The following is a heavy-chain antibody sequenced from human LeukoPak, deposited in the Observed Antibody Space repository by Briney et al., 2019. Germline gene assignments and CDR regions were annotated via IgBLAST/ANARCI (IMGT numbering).Heavy chain of an antibody. V-gene: IGHV1-18*01. CDR1: GYTFTSYG. Sequence: ASVKVSCKASGYTFTSYGISWVRQAPGQGLEWMGWISAYNGNTNYVQKLQGRVTMTRNTSISTAYMELSSLRSEDTAVYYCARGSVGYDFWSGYYDSDYWGQGTLVTVSS. CDR3: ARGSVGYDFWSGYYDSDY. D-gene: IGHD3-3*01. CDR2: ISAYNGNT. J-gene: IGHJ4*02.